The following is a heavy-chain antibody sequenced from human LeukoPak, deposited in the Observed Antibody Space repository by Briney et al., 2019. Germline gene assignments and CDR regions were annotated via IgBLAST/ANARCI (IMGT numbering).Heavy chain of an antibody. CDR2: IFNGGST. Sequence: PGGSLRLSCAAPGFAVSSNHMNWVRQAPGKGLEWVSVIFNGGSTYYADSVKGRFTISRDNSKNTLYLQMNSLRAEDTAVYYCALNQRDTGNYWGQGTLVTVSS. J-gene: IGHJ4*02. CDR3: ALNQRDTGNY. D-gene: IGHD5-24*01. CDR1: GFAVSSNH. V-gene: IGHV3-53*01.